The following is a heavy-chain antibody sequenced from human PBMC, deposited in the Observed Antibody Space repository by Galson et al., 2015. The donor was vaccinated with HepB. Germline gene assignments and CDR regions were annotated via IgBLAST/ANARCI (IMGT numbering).Heavy chain of an antibody. J-gene: IGHJ4*02. Sequence: SLRLSCAASGFTFSSYGMHWVRQAPGKGLEWVAVIWYDGSNKYYADSVKGRFTISRDNSKNTLYLQMNSLRAEDTAVYYCARDRKVYSSSSALGYWGQGTLVTVSS. CDR1: GFTFSSYG. V-gene: IGHV3-33*01. CDR3: ARDRKVYSSSSALGY. D-gene: IGHD6-6*01. CDR2: IWYDGSNK.